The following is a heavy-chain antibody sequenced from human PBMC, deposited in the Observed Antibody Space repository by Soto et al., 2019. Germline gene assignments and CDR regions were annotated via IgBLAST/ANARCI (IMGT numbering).Heavy chain of an antibody. CDR3: AREQLEVRHVVGSGWPQVDY. J-gene: IGHJ4*02. Sequence: QVQLVQSGAEVKKPGASVKVSCKASGYTFTSYGISWVRQAPGQGLEWMGWISAYNGNTNYAQKLQGRVTMTTDTYTSTDYMELRSLRSDDTAVYYCAREQLEVRHVVGSGWPQVDYWGKGTLVTVSS. CDR1: GYTFTSYG. CDR2: ISAYNGNT. V-gene: IGHV1-18*01. D-gene: IGHD6-19*01.